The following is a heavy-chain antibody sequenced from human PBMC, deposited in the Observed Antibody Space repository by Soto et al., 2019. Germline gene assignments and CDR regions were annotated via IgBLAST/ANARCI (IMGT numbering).Heavy chain of an antibody. J-gene: IGHJ5*02. CDR3: AKGAISGDGIWLMDS. CDR1: GFTFRNYA. CDR2: LLRSGSSA. Sequence: PGGSLRLSCAASGFTFRNYAMTWARQAPGKGLEWVSSLLRSGSSAYYADSVRGRFTISSDTSANSLYLQMDNLRAEDTAIYYCAKGAISGDGIWLMDSWGQGTVVTVSS. V-gene: IGHV3-23*01. D-gene: IGHD4-17*01.